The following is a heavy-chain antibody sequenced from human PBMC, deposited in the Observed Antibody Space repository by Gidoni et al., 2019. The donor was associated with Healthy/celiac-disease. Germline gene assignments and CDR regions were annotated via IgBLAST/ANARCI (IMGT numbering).Heavy chain of an antibody. CDR1: GGSVSSGSYY. J-gene: IGHJ4*02. CDR2: IYYSGST. D-gene: IGHD3-22*01. CDR3: ARVDYYDSSGLDY. V-gene: IGHV4-61*01. Sequence: QVQLQESGPGLVKPSETLSLTCTVSGGSVSSGSYYWSWIRQPPGKGLEWIGYIYYSGSTNYNPSLKSRVTISVDTSKNQFSLKLSFVTAADTAVYYCARVDYYDSSGLDYWGQGTLVTVSS.